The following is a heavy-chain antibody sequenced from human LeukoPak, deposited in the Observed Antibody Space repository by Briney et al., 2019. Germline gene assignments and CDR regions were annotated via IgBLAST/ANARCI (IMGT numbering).Heavy chain of an antibody. D-gene: IGHD6-6*01. CDR2: IVYDGSSK. CDR3: ARERSGPPLGSSSGLDY. J-gene: IGHJ4*02. Sequence: GGSLRLSCAASGFTFRTSPMHWVRQAPGKGLEWVAVIVYDGSSKSYAESVKVRFTISRDNTKNTLHLQMNGLRPDDPGVYYCARERSGPPLGSSSGLDYWGQGTRVTVSS. V-gene: IGHV3-30*04. CDR1: GFTFRTSP.